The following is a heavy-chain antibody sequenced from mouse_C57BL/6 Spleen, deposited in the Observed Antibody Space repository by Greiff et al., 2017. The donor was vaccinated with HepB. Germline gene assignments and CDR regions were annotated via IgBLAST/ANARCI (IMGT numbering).Heavy chain of an antibody. CDR1: GYTFTDYY. J-gene: IGHJ4*01. D-gene: IGHD3-2*02. CDR2: IYPGSGNT. V-gene: IGHV1-76*01. Sequence: QVQLQQSGAELVRPGASVKLSCKASGYTFTDYYINWVKQRPGQGLEWIARIYPGSGNTYYNEKFKGKATLTAEKSSSTAYMQLSSLTSEDSAVYFCARDGSSGYPYAMDYWGQGTSVTVSS. CDR3: ARDGSSGYPYAMDY.